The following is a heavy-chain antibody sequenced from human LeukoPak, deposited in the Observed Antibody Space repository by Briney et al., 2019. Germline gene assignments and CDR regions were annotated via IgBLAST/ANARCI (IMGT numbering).Heavy chain of an antibody. D-gene: IGHD3-16*01. CDR1: GGSISSYY. CDR2: IHYSGST. CDR3: ACLEGDY. Sequence: SETLSLTCTVSGGSISSYYWSWIRQPPGKGLEWIGYIHYSGSTNHNPSLKSRVTTSVDTSKNQFSLKLSSVTAADTAVYYCACLEGDYWGQGTLVTVSS. J-gene: IGHJ4*02. V-gene: IGHV4-59*08.